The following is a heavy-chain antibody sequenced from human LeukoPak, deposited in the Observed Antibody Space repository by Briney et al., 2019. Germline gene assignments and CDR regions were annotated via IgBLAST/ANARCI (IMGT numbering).Heavy chain of an antibody. Sequence: GGSLRLTCAASGFTFTNAWMSWVRQAPGKGLEWIGRIKSKTDGGTTDYAAPVKGRFTISRDDSENTLYLQMNSLKTEDTAVYFCTTETNWYFDLWGRGTLVTVSS. CDR3: TTETNWYFDL. J-gene: IGHJ2*01. CDR1: GFTFTNAW. CDR2: IKSKTDGGTT. D-gene: IGHD1-1*01. V-gene: IGHV3-15*01.